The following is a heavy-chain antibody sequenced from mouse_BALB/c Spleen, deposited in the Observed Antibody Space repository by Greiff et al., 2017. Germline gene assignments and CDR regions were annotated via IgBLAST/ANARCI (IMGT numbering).Heavy chain of an antibody. D-gene: IGHD1-2*01. V-gene: IGHV1-20*02. CDR2: INPYNGDT. CDR1: GYAFTSYN. Sequence: VQLKESGPELVKPGASVKVSCKASGYAFTSYNMYWVKQSHGKSLEWIGRINPYNGDTFYNQKFKGKATLTVDKSSSTAHMELRSLASEDSAVYYCAGLTTATGAWFAYWGQGTLVTVSA. J-gene: IGHJ3*01. CDR3: AGLTTATGAWFAY.